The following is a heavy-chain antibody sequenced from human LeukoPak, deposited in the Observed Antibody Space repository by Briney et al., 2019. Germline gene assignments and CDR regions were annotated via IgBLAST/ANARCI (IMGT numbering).Heavy chain of an antibody. D-gene: IGHD4-17*01. CDR3: AKEVAGDHPIDY. J-gene: IGHJ4*02. CDR1: GFTFSSYG. V-gene: IGHV3-30*18. CDR2: ISYDGNNK. Sequence: WGSLRLSCAASGFTFSSYGMQWVRQAPGKGLEWVAVISYDGNNKYYADSVKGRFTISRDNSKDTLYLQMNSLRAEDTAVYYCAKEVAGDHPIDYWGQGTLVTVSS.